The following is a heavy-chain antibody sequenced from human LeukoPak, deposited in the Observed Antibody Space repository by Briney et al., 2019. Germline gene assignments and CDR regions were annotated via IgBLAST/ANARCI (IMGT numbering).Heavy chain of an antibody. D-gene: IGHD5-12*01. J-gene: IGHJ3*02. CDR2: MNIDGSRT. CDR1: GFTLSRYW. CDR3: AREDHSGADAFDI. V-gene: IGHV3-74*01. Sequence: GGSLRLSCAPSGFTLSRYWMHWVRHAPGKGLVWVSRMNIDGSRTGYADSVEGRFTISRDNAKNTLYLQINSLRAEDTAVYFCAREDHSGADAFDIWGQGTMVTVSS.